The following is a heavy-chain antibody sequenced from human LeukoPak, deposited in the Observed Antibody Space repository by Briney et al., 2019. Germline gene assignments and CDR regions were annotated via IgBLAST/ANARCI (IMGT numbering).Heavy chain of an antibody. D-gene: IGHD6-19*01. V-gene: IGHV3-23*01. CDR2: ISGGASST. CDR3: AKGGGSDWSTWFDP. Sequence: GGSLTLSCTASGFTFCYYAMPWVPHTTGKGLEWVSDISGGASSTHYADSVKGRFTISRDNSENTLYPQMNSLRAEDTAVYYCAKGGGSDWSTWFDPWGRGTLVTVSS. CDR1: GFTFCYYA. J-gene: IGHJ5*02.